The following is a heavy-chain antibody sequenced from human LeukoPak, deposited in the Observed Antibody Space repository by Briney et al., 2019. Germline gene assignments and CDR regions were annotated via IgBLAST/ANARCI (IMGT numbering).Heavy chain of an antibody. CDR1: GYTFTSYG. Sequence: GASVKVSCKASGYTFTSYGISWVRQAPGQGLEWMGWISAYNGNTNYAQKLQGRVTMTTDTSTSTAYMELRSLRSDDTAVYYCAVSSSWSTSHGAFDIWGQGTMVTVSS. D-gene: IGHD6-13*01. CDR2: ISAYNGNT. J-gene: IGHJ3*02. CDR3: AVSSSWSTSHGAFDI. V-gene: IGHV1-18*01.